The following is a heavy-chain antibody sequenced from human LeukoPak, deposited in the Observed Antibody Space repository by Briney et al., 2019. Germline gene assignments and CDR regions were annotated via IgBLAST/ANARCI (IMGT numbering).Heavy chain of an antibody. Sequence: GGSLRLSCAASGFTFSSYAMSWVRQAPGKGLEWVSAISDNGGSTYYGDSVKGRFTISRDSSKNTLYLQMNTLRAEDTAVYYCAKVVSGYYFDYRAREPWSPSPQ. CDR3: AKVVSGYYFDY. V-gene: IGHV3-23*01. D-gene: IGHD1-26*01. CDR2: ISDNGGST. CDR1: GFTFSSYA. J-gene: IGHJ4*02.